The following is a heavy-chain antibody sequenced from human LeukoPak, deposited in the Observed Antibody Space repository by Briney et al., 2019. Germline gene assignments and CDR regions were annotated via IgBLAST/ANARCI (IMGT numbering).Heavy chain of an antibody. CDR3: ARDRSLSGTRDAFDI. J-gene: IGHJ3*02. CDR2: IYTGGST. Sequence: GGSLRLSCAASGSTVSRNYMSWVRQVPGKGLEWVSVIYTGGSTYYADSVEGRFTISRDNSKNTVYLQINSLRTEDTAIYYCARDRSLSGTRDAFDIWGQGTMVTVSS. D-gene: IGHD3-22*01. CDR1: GSTVSRNY. V-gene: IGHV3-66*02.